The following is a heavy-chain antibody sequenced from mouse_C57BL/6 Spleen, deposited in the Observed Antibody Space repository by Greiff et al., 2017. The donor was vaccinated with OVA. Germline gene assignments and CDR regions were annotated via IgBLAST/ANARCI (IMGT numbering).Heavy chain of an antibody. CDR3: ATHYYGWDFDV. J-gene: IGHJ1*03. CDR2: IHPSDSDT. Sequence: QVQLKQPGAELVKPGASVKVSCKASGYTFTSYWMHWVKQRPGQGLEWIGRIHPSDSDTNYNQKFKGKATLTVDKSSSTAYMQLSSLTSEDSAVYYCATHYYGWDFDVWGTGTTVTVSS. CDR1: GYTFTSYW. V-gene: IGHV1-74*01. D-gene: IGHD1-1*01.